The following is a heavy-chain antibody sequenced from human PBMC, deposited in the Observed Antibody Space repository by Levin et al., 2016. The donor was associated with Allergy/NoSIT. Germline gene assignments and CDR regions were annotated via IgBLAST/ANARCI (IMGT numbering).Heavy chain of an antibody. CDR2: INPSGGST. Sequence: ASVKVSCKASGYTFTSYYMHWVRQAPGQGLEWMGIINPSGGSTSYAQKFQGRVTMTRDTSTSTVYMELSSLRSEDTAVYYCARDSTYFYYGSGNPNWFDPWGQGTLVTVSS. V-gene: IGHV1-46*01. D-gene: IGHD3-10*01. J-gene: IGHJ5*02. CDR1: GYTFTSYY. CDR3: ARDSTYFYYGSGNPNWFDP.